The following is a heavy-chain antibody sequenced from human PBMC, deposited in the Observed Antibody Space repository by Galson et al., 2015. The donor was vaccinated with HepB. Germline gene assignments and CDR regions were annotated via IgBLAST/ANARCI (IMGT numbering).Heavy chain of an antibody. J-gene: IGHJ3*02. D-gene: IGHD2-21*01. Sequence: PALVKPTQTLTLTCTFSGFSLSTSGVGVGWIRQPPGKALEWLALIYWDDDKRYSPSLKSRLTITKDTSKNQVVLTMTNMDPVDTATYYCAHSYVVGVVIAFDIWGQGTMVTVSS. CDR3: AHSYVVGVVIAFDI. CDR1: GFSLSTSGVG. V-gene: IGHV2-5*02. CDR2: IYWDDDK.